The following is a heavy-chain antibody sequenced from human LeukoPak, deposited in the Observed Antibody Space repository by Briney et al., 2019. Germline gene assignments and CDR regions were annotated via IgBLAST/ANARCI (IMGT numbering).Heavy chain of an antibody. CDR2: VHHSGTT. Sequence: SETLSSSPAVSGGSLTAFSGSCIRQSPGKGLQWIADVHHSGTTNYNPSLQSRMTVSLHPSETRFSLNLTSVTAADTAVYYFVRGGSSQRLMIDYWGQGTLVTVSS. V-gene: IGHV4-34*01. D-gene: IGHD3-22*01. CDR1: GGSLTAFS. J-gene: IGHJ4*02. CDR3: VRGGSSQRLMIDY.